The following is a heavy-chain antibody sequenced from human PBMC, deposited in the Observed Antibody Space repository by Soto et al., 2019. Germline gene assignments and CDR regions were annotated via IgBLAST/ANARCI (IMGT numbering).Heavy chain of an antibody. Sequence: PVGSLRLSCAASGFTFSSYAMSWVRQAPGKGLEWVSAISGSGGSTYYADSVKGRFTISRDNSKNTLYLQMNSLRAEDTAVYYCAKVVTIFGVAPFDYWGQGTLVTVSS. CDR1: GFTFSSYA. J-gene: IGHJ4*02. CDR2: ISGSGGST. CDR3: AKVVTIFGVAPFDY. D-gene: IGHD3-3*01. V-gene: IGHV3-23*01.